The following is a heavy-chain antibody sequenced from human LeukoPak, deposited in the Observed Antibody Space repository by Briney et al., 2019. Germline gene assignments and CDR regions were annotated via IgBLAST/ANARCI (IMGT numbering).Heavy chain of an antibody. CDR1: GYTFTSYD. CDR2: MSPNSGNT. D-gene: IGHD7-27*01. CDR3: VRTPPNWGADY. V-gene: IGHV1-8*01. Sequence: VASVKVSCKASGYTFTSYDINWVRQATGQGLEWMGWMSPNSGNTGYAQKFQGRVTMTRDTAISTAYMELSSLRSEDTAVYYCVRTPPNWGADYWGQGTLVTVSS. J-gene: IGHJ4*02.